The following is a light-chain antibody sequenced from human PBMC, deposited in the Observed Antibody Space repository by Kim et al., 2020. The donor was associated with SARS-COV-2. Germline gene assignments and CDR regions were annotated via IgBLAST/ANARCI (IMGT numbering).Light chain of an antibody. CDR3: QQRSSWPRT. CDR2: YAS. CDR1: QSVANY. Sequence: MSPGESATLACMASQSVANYIAWYQQKPGQAPRLLIYYASTRAYGMPARFSGSGSGTDFTLTISSLEPEDFAVYYCQQRSSWPRTFGQGTKVDIK. V-gene: IGKV3-11*01. J-gene: IGKJ1*01.